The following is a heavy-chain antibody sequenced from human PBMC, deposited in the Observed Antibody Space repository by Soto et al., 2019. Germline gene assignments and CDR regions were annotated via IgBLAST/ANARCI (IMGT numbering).Heavy chain of an antibody. CDR3: ASGFGVTARLFDY. D-gene: IGHD2-21*02. V-gene: IGHV4-34*01. CDR2: INHSGST. CDR1: GWSFSVYY. Sequence: PSETLSLTCAVYGWSFSVYYWSWIRQPPGKGLEWIGEINHSGSTNYNPSLKSRVTISVDTSKNQFSLKLSSVTAADTAVYYCASGFGVTARLFDYWGQGTLVTVSS. J-gene: IGHJ4*02.